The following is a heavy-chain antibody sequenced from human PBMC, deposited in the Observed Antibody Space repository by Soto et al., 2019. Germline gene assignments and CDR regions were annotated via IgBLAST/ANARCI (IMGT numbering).Heavy chain of an antibody. V-gene: IGHV3-23*01. CDR3: AKRRPYDSSGYYGLGYFDY. CDR1: GFTFSSYA. CDR2: ISGSGGST. D-gene: IGHD3-22*01. J-gene: IGHJ4*02. Sequence: LRLSCAASGFTFSSYAMSWVRQAPGKGLEWVSAISGSGGSTYYADSVKGRFTISRDNSKNTLYLQMNSLRAEDTAVYYCAKRRPYDSSGYYGLGYFDYWGQGTLVTVSS.